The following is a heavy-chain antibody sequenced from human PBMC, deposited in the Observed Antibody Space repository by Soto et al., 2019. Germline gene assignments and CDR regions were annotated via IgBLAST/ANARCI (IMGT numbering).Heavy chain of an antibody. J-gene: IGHJ3*01. CDR1: GGSLTNYF. CDR2: IRYSGKT. Sequence: QVQLQESGPGLVEPSETLSLTCTVSGGSLTNYFWTWIRQSPGKGLEWIAYIRYSGKTDYNPSLKSRVTISLDTPKNQFSLKLTSVTAADTAMYYRARFQYTVVTPFDLWGQGTMVIVSS. V-gene: IGHV4-59*01. CDR3: ARFQYTVVTPFDL. D-gene: IGHD2-21*02.